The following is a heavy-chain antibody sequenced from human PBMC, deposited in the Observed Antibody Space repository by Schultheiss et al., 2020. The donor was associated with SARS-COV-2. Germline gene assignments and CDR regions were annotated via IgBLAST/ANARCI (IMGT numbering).Heavy chain of an antibody. Sequence: SETLSLTCAVYGGSFSGYYWSWIRQHTGKGLEWIGYIYYSGSTNYNPSLKSRVTISVDTSKNQFSLKLSSVTAADTAVYYCARHEFGVVAATVFDYWGQGTLVTVSS. CDR3: ARHEFGVVAATVFDY. CDR1: GGSFSGYY. D-gene: IGHD2-15*01. J-gene: IGHJ4*02. CDR2: IYYSGST. V-gene: IGHV4-59*08.